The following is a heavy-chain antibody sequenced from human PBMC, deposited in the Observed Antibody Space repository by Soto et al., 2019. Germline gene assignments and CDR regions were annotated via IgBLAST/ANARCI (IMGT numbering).Heavy chain of an antibody. CDR2: IYYSGST. CDR1: GGSVSSGSYY. V-gene: IGHV4-61*01. CDR3: ARDYYDSSGGYGMDV. J-gene: IGHJ6*02. D-gene: IGHD3-22*01. Sequence: PSETLSLTCTVSGGSVSSGSYYWSWIRQPPGKGLEWIGYIYYSGSTNYNPSLKSRVTISVDTSKNQFSLKLSSVTAADTAVYYCARDYYDSSGGYGMDVWGQGTTVTVPS.